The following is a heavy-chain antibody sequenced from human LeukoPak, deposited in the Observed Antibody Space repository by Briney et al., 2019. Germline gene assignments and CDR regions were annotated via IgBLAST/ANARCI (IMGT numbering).Heavy chain of an antibody. V-gene: IGHV3-30-3*01. Sequence: GGSLRLSCAASGFTFSSYAMHWVRQAPGKGLEWVAVISYDGSNKYYADSVKGRFTISRDNSKNTLYLQMNSLRAEDTAVYYCARVRYYDSSGPSYYFDYWGQGTLVTVSS. CDR1: GFTFSSYA. J-gene: IGHJ4*02. D-gene: IGHD3-22*01. CDR2: ISYDGSNK. CDR3: ARVRYYDSSGPSYYFDY.